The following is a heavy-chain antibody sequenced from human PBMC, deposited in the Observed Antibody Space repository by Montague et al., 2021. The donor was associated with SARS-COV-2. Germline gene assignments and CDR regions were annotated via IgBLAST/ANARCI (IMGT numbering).Heavy chain of an antibody. D-gene: IGHD5-12*01. CDR3: AGDRGRFWHFDL. V-gene: IGHV4-59*01. Sequence: SETLSLTCTVSGGSISSYYWNWIRQSPGKGLEWIGYIYYSGSTKSNPSFKGRVTMLVATSKWQMSLRLNPVTAADTAVYYCAGDRGRFWHFDLWGRGTLVTVSS. J-gene: IGHJ2*01. CDR2: IYYSGST. CDR1: GGSISSYY.